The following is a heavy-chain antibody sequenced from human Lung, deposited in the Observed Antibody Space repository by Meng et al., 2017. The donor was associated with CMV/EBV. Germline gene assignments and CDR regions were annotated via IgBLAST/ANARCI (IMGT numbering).Heavy chain of an antibody. CDR2: IYWDDDK. V-gene: IGHV2-5*02. CDR1: GFSLTTSRMN. Sequence: QITLKESGPTLVKPTQTLTLTCTFSGFSLTTSRMNVGWMRQPPGKAPEWLAVIYWDDDKRYSPSLKSRVTITKDTSKNEVVLTMTNMDPVDTATYYCAHGHHTPTQWGVGETIFDHWGLGTLVTVSS. J-gene: IGHJ4*02. CDR3: AHGHHTPTQWGVGETIFDH. D-gene: IGHD3-10*01.